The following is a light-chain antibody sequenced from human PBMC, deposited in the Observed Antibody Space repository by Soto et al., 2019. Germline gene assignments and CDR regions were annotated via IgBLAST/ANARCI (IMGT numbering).Light chain of an antibody. CDR1: SSDVGNYIF. Sequence: QSVLTQPASVSGSPGQSITISCTGTSSDVGNYIFVSWYRQHPGKAPKLMIYDINNRPSGVSNRFSGSKSGNTASLTISGLQAEDEADYYCSSYAGSNNFVFGTGTKVTVL. V-gene: IGLV2-14*01. CDR3: SSYAGSNNFV. J-gene: IGLJ1*01. CDR2: DIN.